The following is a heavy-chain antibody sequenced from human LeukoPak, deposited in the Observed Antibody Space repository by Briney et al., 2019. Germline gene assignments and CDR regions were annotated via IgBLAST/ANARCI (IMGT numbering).Heavy chain of an antibody. V-gene: IGHV3-30*18. J-gene: IGHJ6*02. Sequence: GGSLRLSCAASGFTFSSYGMHWVRQAPGKGLEWVAVISYDGSNKYYADSVKGRFTISRDNSKNTLYLQMNSLRAEDTAVYYCAKEDYGDYVGGHYYGMDVWGQGTTVTVSS. CDR2: ISYDGSNK. CDR1: GFTFSSYG. D-gene: IGHD4-17*01. CDR3: AKEDYGDYVGGHYYGMDV.